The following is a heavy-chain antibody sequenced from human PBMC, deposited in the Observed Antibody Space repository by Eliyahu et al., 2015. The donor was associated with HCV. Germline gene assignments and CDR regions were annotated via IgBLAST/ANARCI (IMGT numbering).Heavy chain of an antibody. D-gene: IGHD5-12*01. J-gene: IGHJ4*02. V-gene: IGHV3-30*18. CDR2: ISYDGSNK. Sequence: GKGLEWVAVISYDGSNKYYADSVKGRFTISRDNSKNTLYLQMNSLRAEDTAVYYCAKGGSVATILYFDYWGQGTLVTVSS. CDR3: AKGGSVATILYFDY.